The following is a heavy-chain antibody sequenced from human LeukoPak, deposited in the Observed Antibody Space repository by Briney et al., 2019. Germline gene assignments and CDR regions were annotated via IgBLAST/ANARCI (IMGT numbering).Heavy chain of an antibody. CDR2: ISPITSTK. V-gene: IGHV3-48*01. D-gene: IGHD4-17*01. CDR1: GFTFSSYS. CDR3: ARGKITYGDYLAGFDY. J-gene: IGHJ4*02. Sequence: GGSLRLSCAASGFTFSSYSMNWVRQTPGKGLEWVSYISPITSTKYYADSVKGRFTISRDNSKNTLYLQMNSLRAEDTAVYYCARGKITYGDYLAGFDYWGQGTLVTVSS.